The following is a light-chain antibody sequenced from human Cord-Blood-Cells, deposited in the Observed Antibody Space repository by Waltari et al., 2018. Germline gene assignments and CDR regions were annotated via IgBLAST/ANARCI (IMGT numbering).Light chain of an antibody. CDR1: SRDVGGYNY. CDR3: SSYTSSSTLYV. V-gene: IGLV2-14*01. J-gene: IGLJ1*01. CDR2: DVS. Sequence: QSALPQPASVSRSPGQSITLSCTGTSRDVGGYNYLLLYQQHPGKAPKLMIYDVSNRPSGVSNRFSGSKSGNTASLTISGLQAEDEADYYCSSYTSSSTLYVFGPGTKVTVL.